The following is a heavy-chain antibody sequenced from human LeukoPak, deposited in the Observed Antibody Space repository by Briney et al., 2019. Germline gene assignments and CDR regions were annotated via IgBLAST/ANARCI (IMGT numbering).Heavy chain of an antibody. CDR2: LQPNGIET. Sequence: GGSLRLSCAASGFTFSSSWMSWVRQAPGKGLEWVATLQPNGIETYYVDSVKGRFTISRDNVKNSLYLHMNSLRVEDTAVYYCARDNYGDYKYWGQGTLVTVSS. V-gene: IGHV3-7*01. CDR3: ARDNYGDYKY. J-gene: IGHJ4*02. D-gene: IGHD4-17*01. CDR1: GFTFSSSW.